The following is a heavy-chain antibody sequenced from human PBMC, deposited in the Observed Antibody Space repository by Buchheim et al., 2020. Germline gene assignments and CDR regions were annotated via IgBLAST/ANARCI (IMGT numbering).Heavy chain of an antibody. CDR3: AKDLGVWGSYRYSPEVPGDY. J-gene: IGHJ4*02. V-gene: IGHV3-30*18. Sequence: QEQLVESGGGVVQPGRSLRLSCAASGFAFNTYGMHWVRQSPGKGLEWVALISYDGIDKFYADSMKGRFTISRDNSKNTLYLQMNSLRAEDTAVYYCAKDLGVWGSYRYSPEVPGDYWGQGT. D-gene: IGHD3-16*02. CDR2: ISYDGIDK. CDR1: GFAFNTYG.